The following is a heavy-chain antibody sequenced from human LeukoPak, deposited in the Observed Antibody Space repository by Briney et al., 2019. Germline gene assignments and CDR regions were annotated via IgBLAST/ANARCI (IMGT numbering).Heavy chain of an antibody. CDR1: GFTFRSYE. D-gene: IGHD6-13*01. J-gene: IGHJ4*02. V-gene: IGHV3-21*01. CDR2: ISSSSSYI. CDR3: ARDLPLAAADPKADY. Sequence: PGGSLRLSCAASGFTFRSYEMNWVRQAPGKGLEWVSSISSSSSYIYYADSVKGRFTISRDNAKNSLYLQMNSLRAEDTAVYYCARDLPLAAADPKADYWGQGTLVTVSS.